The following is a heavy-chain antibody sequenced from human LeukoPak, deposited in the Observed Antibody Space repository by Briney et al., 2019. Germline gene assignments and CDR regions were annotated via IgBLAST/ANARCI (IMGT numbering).Heavy chain of an antibody. CDR1: GFTFSSYA. D-gene: IGHD3-10*01. CDR2: ISYDGSNK. V-gene: IGHV3-30*18. CDR3: AKDAKLLLGVFDY. J-gene: IGHJ4*02. Sequence: AGGSLRLSCAASGFTFSSYAMSWVRQAPGKGLEWVAVISYDGSNKYYADSVKGRFTISRDNSKNTLYLQMNSLRAEDTAVYYCAKDAKLLLGVFDYWGQGTLVTVSS.